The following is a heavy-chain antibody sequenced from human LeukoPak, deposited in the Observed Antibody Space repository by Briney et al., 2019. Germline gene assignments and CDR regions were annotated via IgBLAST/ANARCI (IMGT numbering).Heavy chain of an antibody. CDR1: GGSISSYY. J-gene: IGHJ3*02. Sequence: PSETLSLTCTVSGGSISSYYWSWIRQPPGKGLEWIGYIYYSGSTNYNPSLKSRVTISVDTSKNQFSLKLSSVTAADTAVYYCARGNSYSGSDAFDIWGQGTMVTVSS. D-gene: IGHD1-26*01. V-gene: IGHV4-59*08. CDR3: ARGNSYSGSDAFDI. CDR2: IYYSGST.